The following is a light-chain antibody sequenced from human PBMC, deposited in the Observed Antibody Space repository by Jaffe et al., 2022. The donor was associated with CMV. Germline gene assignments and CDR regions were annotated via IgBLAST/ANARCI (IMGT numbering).Light chain of an antibody. V-gene: IGKV1-39*01. CDR1: QDITYY. Sequence: DIQMTQSPSSLSASVGDRVTITCRASQDITYYLNWYQQKPGKAPKLLIYGASRLQSGVPSRFSGSGSGTDFSLTISSLQPEDFATYYCHQTNTFPPTFGPGTTVDIK. CDR3: HQTNTFPPT. CDR2: GAS. J-gene: IGKJ3*01.